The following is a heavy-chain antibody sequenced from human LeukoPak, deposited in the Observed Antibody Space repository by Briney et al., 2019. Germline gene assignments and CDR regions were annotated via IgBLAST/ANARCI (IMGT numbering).Heavy chain of an antibody. J-gene: IGHJ3*02. CDR1: GFTFSSYW. V-gene: IGHV3-7*01. CDR3: AKDSEYSSSWYEGDALDI. CDR2: IKEDGSEK. D-gene: IGHD6-13*01. Sequence: GGSLRLSCAASGFTFSSYWMSWVRQAPGRGLQWVANIKEDGSEKYYVDSVKGRFTISRENAKNSLYLQMNNLRVGDTAVYYCAKDSEYSSSWYEGDALDIWGQGTMVTVSS.